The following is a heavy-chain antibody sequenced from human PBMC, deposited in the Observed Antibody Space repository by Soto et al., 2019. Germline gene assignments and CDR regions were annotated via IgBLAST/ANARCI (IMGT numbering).Heavy chain of an antibody. V-gene: IGHV4-39*01. CDR1: SASLSSSTYY. Sequence: SETLSLTCSVSSASLSSSTYYWSWIRQPPGRGPEWIGSIYYSGNTYYKPSLKSRVSISIDTSRNQFSLKLSSVTAADTAVYYCARGRLGYCSGGSCYSRDFAFDIWGQGTMVTVSS. D-gene: IGHD2-15*01. CDR3: ARGRLGYCSGGSCYSRDFAFDI. CDR2: IYYSGNT. J-gene: IGHJ3*02.